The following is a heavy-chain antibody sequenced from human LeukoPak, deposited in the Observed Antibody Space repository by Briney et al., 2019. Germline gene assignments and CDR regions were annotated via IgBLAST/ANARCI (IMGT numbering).Heavy chain of an antibody. D-gene: IGHD3-10*01. CDR2: ISWNSGSI. Sequence: PGRSLRLSCAASGFTFDDYAMHWVRQAPGKGLEWVSGISWNSGSIGYSDSVKGRFTISRDNAKNSLYLQMSSLRAEDTALYYCAKDSSSYYGSGTYFDYWGQGTLVTVSS. V-gene: IGHV3-9*01. CDR1: GFTFDDYA. CDR3: AKDSSSYYGSGTYFDY. J-gene: IGHJ4*02.